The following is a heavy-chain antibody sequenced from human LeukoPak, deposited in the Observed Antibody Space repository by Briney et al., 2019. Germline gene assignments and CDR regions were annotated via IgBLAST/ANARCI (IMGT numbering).Heavy chain of an antibody. V-gene: IGHV4-30-4*01. CDR1: GTSIRSGDYY. D-gene: IGHD2-15*01. Sequence: SETLSLTCTVSGTSIRSGDYYWSWIRQPPGKGLEWIGYIYDSGSTYYNPSLKSRITISVDTSENRFSLKLSSVTATDTAVYYCARDCSGGSCYGAFDIWGQGTMVTVSS. CDR2: IYDSGST. CDR3: ARDCSGGSCYGAFDI. J-gene: IGHJ3*02.